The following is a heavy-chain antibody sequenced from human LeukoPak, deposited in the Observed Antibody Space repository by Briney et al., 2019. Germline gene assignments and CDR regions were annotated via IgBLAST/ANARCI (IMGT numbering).Heavy chain of an antibody. D-gene: IGHD5-18*01. Sequence: SETLSLTCTVSGGSISIYYWSWIRQPAGKGLEWIGRIYASGTTTYNPSLKSRVTMSVDTSKNQFSLNLSSVTAADTAVYYCARGRRGIQLWLYFDYWGQGTLVTVSS. CDR2: IYASGTT. V-gene: IGHV4-4*07. CDR1: GGSISIYY. CDR3: ARGRRGIQLWLYFDY. J-gene: IGHJ4*02.